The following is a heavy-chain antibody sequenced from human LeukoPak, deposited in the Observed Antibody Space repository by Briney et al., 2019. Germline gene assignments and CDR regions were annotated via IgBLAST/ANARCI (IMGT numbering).Heavy chain of an antibody. J-gene: IGHJ4*02. CDR2: INSDGSSR. CDR1: GFTFNNYW. Sequence: PGGSLRLSCTASGFTFNNYWMHWVRLVTGKGLVWVSRINSDGSSRHFADSVKGRFTISRENAKNTVYLQMNSLSGDDTAVYYCARESRSDFWSGYENWGQGTLVTVSS. D-gene: IGHD3-3*01. V-gene: IGHV3-74*01. CDR3: ARESRSDFWSGYEN.